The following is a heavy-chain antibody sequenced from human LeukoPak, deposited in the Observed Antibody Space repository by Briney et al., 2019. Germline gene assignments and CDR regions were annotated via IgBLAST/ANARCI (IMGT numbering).Heavy chain of an antibody. Sequence: GGSLRLSCVASGFSFSAYWMHWVRQAPGKGLMWVSHINSDGSSTRYADSVKGRFTISRDNAKNTLYLQVNGLRVEDTAVYYCAELGITMIGGVWGKGTTVTISS. CDR2: INSDGSST. J-gene: IGHJ6*04. CDR1: GFSFSAYW. D-gene: IGHD3-10*02. CDR3: AELGITMIGGV. V-gene: IGHV3-74*01.